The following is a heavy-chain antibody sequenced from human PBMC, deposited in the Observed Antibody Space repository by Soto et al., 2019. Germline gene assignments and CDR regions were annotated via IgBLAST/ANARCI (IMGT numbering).Heavy chain of an antibody. CDR3: AKDGDDVAGINDAFDI. D-gene: IGHD6-19*01. CDR2: ISGSGNST. CDR1: GVIFSNYA. V-gene: IGHV3-23*01. Sequence: EVQLLESGGGLAPPGGSLRLSCAASGVIFSNYAMNWVRQAPGQGLEWVSVISGSGNSTYYSDSVKGRFTISRDNSKNTMYLQMNSLRAEDTAVYYCAKDGDDVAGINDAFDIWGQGTMVTVSS. J-gene: IGHJ3*02.